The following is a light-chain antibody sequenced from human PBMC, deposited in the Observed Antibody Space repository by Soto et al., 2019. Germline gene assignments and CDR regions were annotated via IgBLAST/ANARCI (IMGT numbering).Light chain of an antibody. Sequence: QSALTQPASVSGSPGQSITISCTGTSSDVGGYNYVSWYQQHPGKAPKLMIYEVSNRPSGVSNRFSGSKSGNTASLTISGLQAEDEADYYCSSYTSSSNLHVVFGGGTKLTVL. CDR1: SSDVGGYNY. CDR3: SSYTSSSNLHVV. V-gene: IGLV2-14*01. CDR2: EVS. J-gene: IGLJ2*01.